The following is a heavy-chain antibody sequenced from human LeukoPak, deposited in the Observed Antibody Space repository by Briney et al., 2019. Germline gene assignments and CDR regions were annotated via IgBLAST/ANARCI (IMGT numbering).Heavy chain of an antibody. CDR1: GGSINSYF. D-gene: IGHD2-21*02. V-gene: IGHV4-59*01. CDR3: AREAYCGGDCYSGLDY. CDR2: IYYSGST. J-gene: IGHJ4*02. Sequence: PSETLSLTCTVSGGSINSYFWSWIRQPPGKGLEWIGYIYYSGSTNYNPSLKSRVTISVDTSKNQFSLKLSSVTAADTAVYYCAREAYCGGDCYSGLDYWGQGTLVTVSS.